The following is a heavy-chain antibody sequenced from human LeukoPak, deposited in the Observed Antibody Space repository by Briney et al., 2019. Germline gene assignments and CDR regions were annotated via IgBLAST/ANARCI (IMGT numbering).Heavy chain of an antibody. CDR2: INHSGRT. Sequence: PSETLSLTCAVYGGSFSGYYWSWIRQPPGKGREWIGEINHSGRTNYNPSLKSRVTISVDTSKNQFSLKLSSVTAADTAVYYCASSCSNTSCSFKATQHFDYWGQGALVTVSS. J-gene: IGHJ4*02. CDR3: ASSCSNTSCSFKATQHFDY. CDR1: GGSFSGYY. D-gene: IGHD2-2*01. V-gene: IGHV4-34*01.